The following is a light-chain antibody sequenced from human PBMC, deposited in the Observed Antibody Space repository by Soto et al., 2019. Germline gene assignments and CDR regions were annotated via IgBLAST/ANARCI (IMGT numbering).Light chain of an antibody. J-gene: IGLJ7*01. V-gene: IGLV1-44*01. CDR2: SNN. Sequence: QSVLTQPPSASGTPGQRVTISCSGSSSNIGSNTVNWYQQLPGTAPKLLIYSNNQRPSGVPAGFSGSKSGTSASLAISGLQSEDEADYYCAAWDDSLNGPVFGGGTQLTVL. CDR1: SSNIGSNT. CDR3: AAWDDSLNGPV.